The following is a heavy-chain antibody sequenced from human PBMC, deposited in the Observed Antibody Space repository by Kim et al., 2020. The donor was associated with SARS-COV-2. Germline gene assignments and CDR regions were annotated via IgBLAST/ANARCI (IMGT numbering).Heavy chain of an antibody. CDR1: GFTFSDAW. CDR2: IKSKTDGGTT. Sequence: GGSLRLSCAASGFTFSDAWMSWVRQAPGKGLEWVGRIKSKTDGGTTDYAAPVKGRFTISRDDSKNTLYLQMNSLKTEDTAVYYCTTEVSGHYWYFDLWGRGTLVTVSS. CDR3: TTEVSGHYWYFDL. V-gene: IGHV3-15*01. D-gene: IGHD3-10*01. J-gene: IGHJ2*01.